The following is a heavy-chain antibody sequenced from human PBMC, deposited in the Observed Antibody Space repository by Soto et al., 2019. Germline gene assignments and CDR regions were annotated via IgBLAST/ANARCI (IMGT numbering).Heavy chain of an antibody. D-gene: IGHD6-19*01. V-gene: IGHV1-2*04. CDR3: VRKAGIAVAYPFDI. CDR1: GYSFTGNS. J-gene: IGHJ3*02. CDR2: INPNNGGT. Sequence: ASVKVSCKASGYSFTGNSMHWVRQAPGQGLEWMGWINPNNGGTNYAQRFRGWVTMTRDTSVSTAYMDLNRLTSDDTAVYYCVRKAGIAVAYPFDIWGQGTVVT.